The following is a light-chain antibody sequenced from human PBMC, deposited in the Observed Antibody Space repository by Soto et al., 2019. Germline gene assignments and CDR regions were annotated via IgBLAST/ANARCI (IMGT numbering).Light chain of an antibody. CDR1: QNIFTY. CDR3: QHSYSYPT. CDR2: ATS. Sequence: DIQVTQSPSSLSASVGDRVTITCRASQNIFTYLNWYQQRPGQAPNLLIYATSNLQSGVPSRFSGSGSGTDFTLTISSLQPEDFATYYCQHSYSYPTFGQGTKVDIK. V-gene: IGKV1-39*01. J-gene: IGKJ2*01.